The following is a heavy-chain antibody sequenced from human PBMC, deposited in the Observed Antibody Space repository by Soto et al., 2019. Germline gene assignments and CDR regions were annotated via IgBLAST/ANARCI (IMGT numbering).Heavy chain of an antibody. Sequence: PGGSLRLSCAASGFSFGTYVMDWVRQAPGKGLEWVSALSGSGSLSYYADSVKGRFTISRDNSKNTLYLQMNNLRVDETAVYFCARDRGGALDSWGQGTLVTVSS. D-gene: IGHD2-15*01. J-gene: IGHJ4*02. CDR1: GFSFGTYV. V-gene: IGHV3-23*01. CDR3: ARDRGGALDS. CDR2: LSGSGSLS.